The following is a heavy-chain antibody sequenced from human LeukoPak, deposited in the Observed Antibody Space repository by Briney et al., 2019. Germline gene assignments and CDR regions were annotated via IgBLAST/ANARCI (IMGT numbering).Heavy chain of an antibody. V-gene: IGHV4-34*01. CDR2: INHSGST. CDR1: GGSFSGYY. D-gene: IGHD1-26*01. CDR3: ARVKKVGATRLYYYYYYMDV. J-gene: IGHJ6*03. Sequence: SETLSLTCAVYGGSFSGYYWSWIRQPPGKGLEWIGEINHSGSTNYNPSLKSRVTISVDTSKNQFSLKLSSVTAADTAVYYCARVKKVGATRLYYYYYYMDVWGKGTTVTISS.